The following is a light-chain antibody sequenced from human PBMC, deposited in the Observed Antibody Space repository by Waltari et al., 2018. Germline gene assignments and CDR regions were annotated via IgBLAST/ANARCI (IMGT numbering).Light chain of an antibody. J-gene: IGLJ2*01. CDR3: SSHTSSSTFV. CDR1: RSHVGGYNY. CDR2: DVS. V-gene: IGLV2-14*01. Sequence: QSALTQPASVSGSPGPSITVSSSGTRSHVGGYNYVSSYQQHPGKAPKLMIYDVSKRPSGVSHRFSGSKSGNTASLTISGLQAEDEADYYCSSHTSSSTFVFGGGTKLTVL.